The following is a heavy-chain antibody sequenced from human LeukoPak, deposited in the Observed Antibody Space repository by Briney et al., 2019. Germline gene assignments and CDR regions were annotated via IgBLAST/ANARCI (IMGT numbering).Heavy chain of an antibody. CDR3: ARDRIVVVPAAAWDFYYYGMDV. CDR1: GFTFSSYS. CDR2: ISSSSSYI. V-gene: IGHV3-21*01. D-gene: IGHD2-2*01. J-gene: IGHJ6*02. Sequence: PGGSLRLSCAASGFTFSSYSMNWVRQAPGKGLEWVSSISSSSSYIYYADSVKGRFTISRDNAKNSLYLQMNSLRAEDTAVYYCARDRIVVVPAAAWDFYYYGMDVWGQGTTVTVSS.